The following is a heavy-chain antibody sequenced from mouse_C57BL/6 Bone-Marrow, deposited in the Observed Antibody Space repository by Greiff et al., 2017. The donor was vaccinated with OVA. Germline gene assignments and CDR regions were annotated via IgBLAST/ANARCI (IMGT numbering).Heavy chain of an antibody. CDR2: INPYNGGT. J-gene: IGHJ4*01. V-gene: IGHV1-19*01. Sequence: VQLQQSGPVLVKPGASVKMSCKASGYTFTDYYMNWVKQSHGKSLEWIGVINPYNGGTSYNQKFKGKATLTVDKSSSTAYMELNSLTSEDSAVYYCAFLFAAMDYWGQGTSVTVSS. D-gene: IGHD6-1*01. CDR3: AFLFAAMDY. CDR1: GYTFTDYY.